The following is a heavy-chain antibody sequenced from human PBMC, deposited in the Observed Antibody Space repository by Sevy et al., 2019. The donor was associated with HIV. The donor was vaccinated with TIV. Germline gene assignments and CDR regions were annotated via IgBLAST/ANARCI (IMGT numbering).Heavy chain of an antibody. CDR2: IRSKDYGGTT. CDR1: GFTFGDFA. J-gene: IGHJ6*02. V-gene: IGHV3-49*03. D-gene: IGHD2-21*01. Sequence: GGSLRLSCTTSGFTFGDFAMSWFRQAPGKGLEWVGFIRSKDYGGTTEYAASVKGRFTISRDDSKNIAYMQMNSLKTEYTAVYFCTRDGGGGNILASYYYYDMDVWGQGTTVTVSS. CDR3: TRDGGGGNILASYYYYDMDV.